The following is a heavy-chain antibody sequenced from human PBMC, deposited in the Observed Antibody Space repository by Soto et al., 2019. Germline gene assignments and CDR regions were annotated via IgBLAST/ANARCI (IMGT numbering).Heavy chain of an antibody. CDR2: IKHDGSET. D-gene: IGHD4-17*01. J-gene: IGHJ4*02. Sequence: EVQLVESGGGLVQPGGSLRLSCAAPGFSFRNYWMSWVRQAPGKGLEWVLSIKHDGSETYSVDSVKGRFTSSRDNAENSVCLQMHSLRAEDTAVYFCAKGYGYYFDSWGQGTLVTVSS. CDR3: AKGYGYYFDS. CDR1: GFSFRNYW. V-gene: IGHV3-7*03.